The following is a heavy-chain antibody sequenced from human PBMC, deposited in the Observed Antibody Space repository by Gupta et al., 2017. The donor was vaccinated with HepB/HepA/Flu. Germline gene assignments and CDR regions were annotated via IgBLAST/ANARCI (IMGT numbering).Heavy chain of an antibody. CDR2: INAGNGNT. Sequence: QVQLVQSGAEVKKPGASVKVSCKASGYTFTSYAMHWVRQAPGQRLEWMGWINAGNGNTKYSQKFQGRVTITRDTSASTAYMELSSLRSEDTAVYYCASLQFGIAAAGRNYGMDVWGQGTTVTVSS. CDR3: ASLQFGIAAAGRNYGMDV. D-gene: IGHD6-13*01. J-gene: IGHJ6*02. CDR1: GYTFTSYA. V-gene: IGHV1-3*01.